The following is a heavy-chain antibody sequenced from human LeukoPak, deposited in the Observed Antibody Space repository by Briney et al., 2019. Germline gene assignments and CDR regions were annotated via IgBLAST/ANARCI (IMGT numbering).Heavy chain of an antibody. Sequence: SETLSLTCAVSGGSISSSNWWSWVRPPPGKGLEWIGEIYHSGSTNYNPSLKSRVTISVDKSKNQFSLKLSSVTAADTAVYYCARVESSSWYRGFDYWGQGTLVTVSS. CDR2: IYHSGST. CDR3: ARVESSSWYRGFDY. V-gene: IGHV4-4*02. J-gene: IGHJ4*02. D-gene: IGHD6-13*01. CDR1: GGSISSSNW.